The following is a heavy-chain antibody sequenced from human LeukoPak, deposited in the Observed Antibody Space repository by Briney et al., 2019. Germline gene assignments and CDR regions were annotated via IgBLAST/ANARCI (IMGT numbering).Heavy chain of an antibody. V-gene: IGHV3-21*06. J-gene: IGHJ4*02. Sequence: KPGGSLRLSCAASGFTFSGYSMNWVRQAPGKGLEWVSSISSSSGYIHYADSEKGRFTISRYNCKNSLYLQMSSLSAEDTAVYCCARLYASSWYYFDYWGQGTLVTVSS. CDR1: GFTFSGYS. CDR2: ISSSSGYI. D-gene: IGHD6-13*01. CDR3: ARLYASSWYYFDY.